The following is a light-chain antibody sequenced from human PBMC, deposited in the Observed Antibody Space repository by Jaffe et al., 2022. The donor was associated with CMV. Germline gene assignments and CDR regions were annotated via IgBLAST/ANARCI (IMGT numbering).Light chain of an antibody. V-gene: IGKV1-39*01. CDR2: GAS. CDR3: QQNHNKPRT. Sequence: DIQMTQSPTSLSASVGDRVTITCRASQSIDKHLNWYQQKPGKAPKFLIYGASNLQSGVPSRFSASGSGTDFTLTISSLQPEDFATYYCQQNHNKPRTFGQGTKVEIK. CDR1: QSIDKH. J-gene: IGKJ1*01.